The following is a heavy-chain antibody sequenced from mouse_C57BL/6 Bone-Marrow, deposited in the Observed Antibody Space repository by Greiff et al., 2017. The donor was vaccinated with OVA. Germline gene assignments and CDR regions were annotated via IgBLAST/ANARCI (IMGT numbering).Heavy chain of an antibody. V-gene: IGHV14-4*01. D-gene: IGHD2-2*01. J-gene: IGHJ3*01. CDR1: GFYFTDDY. CDR2: IGPGNGDT. CDR3: TDGYGLAY. Sequence: EVMLVESGAELVRPGASVTLSCTASGFYFTDDYMHWVKQSPEQGLEWIGWIGPGNGDTEDASKFQGKANITADTSSNTAYLQLSSLTSEDTAVYYCTDGYGLAYWGQGTLVTVSA.